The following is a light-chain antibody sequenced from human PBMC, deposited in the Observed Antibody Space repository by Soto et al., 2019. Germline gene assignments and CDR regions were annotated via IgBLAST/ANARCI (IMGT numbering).Light chain of an antibody. V-gene: IGKV3-11*01. CDR3: QQRSNWPRT. Sequence: ELVMTQSPATLSVSQVERATLSFSASQIVSSYLAWYQQKPGQAPRLLIYDASNRATGIPARFSGSGSGTDFTLTISSLEPEDFAVYYCQQRSNWPRTFGQGTKVDNK. CDR2: DAS. CDR1: QIVSSY. J-gene: IGKJ1*01.